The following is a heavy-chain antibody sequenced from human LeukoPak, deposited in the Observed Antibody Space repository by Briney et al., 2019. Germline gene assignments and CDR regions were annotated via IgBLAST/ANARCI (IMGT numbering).Heavy chain of an antibody. CDR2: ISSSSSTI. V-gene: IGHV3-48*02. Sequence: PGGSLRLSFAASGFPFISCSMTWVRQAPGKGLEWVSYISSSSSTIYYADSVKGRFNISRDNAKNSLCLQMNSLRDEDTAVYYCARVGTTGIDFDYWGQGTLVTVSS. D-gene: IGHD1-1*01. J-gene: IGHJ4*02. CDR1: GFPFISCS. CDR3: ARVGTTGIDFDY.